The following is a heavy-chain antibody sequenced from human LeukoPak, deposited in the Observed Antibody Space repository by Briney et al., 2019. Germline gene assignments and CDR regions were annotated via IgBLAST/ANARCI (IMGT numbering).Heavy chain of an antibody. Sequence: GGSLRLSCAASGFTFSSYAMSWVRQAPGKGLEWVSAISGSGGSTYYADSVKGRFTISRDNTKNTLYLQMNSLRAEDTAVYYCAKVGYCSGGSCYYPPSDFDYWGQGTLVTVSS. J-gene: IGHJ4*02. CDR3: AKVGYCSGGSCYYPPSDFDY. CDR2: ISGSGGST. CDR1: GFTFSSYA. D-gene: IGHD2-15*01. V-gene: IGHV3-23*01.